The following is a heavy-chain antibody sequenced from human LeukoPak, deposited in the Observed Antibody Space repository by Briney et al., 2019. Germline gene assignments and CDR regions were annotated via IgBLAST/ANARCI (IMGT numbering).Heavy chain of an antibody. J-gene: IGHJ4*02. CDR1: GDSVSSNSAA. CDR3: ARENWNDGVRDY. V-gene: IGHV6-1*01. Sequence: SQTLSLTCAISGDSVSSNSAAWNWNRQSPSRGLEWLGRTYYRSKWYNDYAVSVKSRITINPDTSKNQFSLQLNSVTLEDTAVYYCARENWNDGVRDYWGQGTLVTVSS. D-gene: IGHD1-1*01. CDR2: TYYRSKWYN.